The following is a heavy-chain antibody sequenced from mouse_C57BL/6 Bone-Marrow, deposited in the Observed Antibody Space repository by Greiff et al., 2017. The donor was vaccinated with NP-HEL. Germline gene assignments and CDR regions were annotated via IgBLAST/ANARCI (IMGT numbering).Heavy chain of an antibody. Sequence: VQLQQSGPELVKPGASVKMSCKASGYTFTDYNMHWVKQSHGKSLEWIGYINPNNGGTSYNQKFKGKATLTVNKSSSTAYMELRSLTSEDSAVYYCAKSLDSSGLPWFAYWGQGTLVTVSA. CDR2: INPNNGGT. V-gene: IGHV1-22*01. J-gene: IGHJ3*01. CDR3: AKSLDSSGLPWFAY. CDR1: GYTFTDYN. D-gene: IGHD3-2*02.